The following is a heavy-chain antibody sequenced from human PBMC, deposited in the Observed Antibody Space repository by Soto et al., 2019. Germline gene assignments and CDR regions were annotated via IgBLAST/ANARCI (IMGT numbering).Heavy chain of an antibody. Sequence: SETLSLTCTVSGGSISSGDYYWNWIRQSPGKGLEWIGYIYYSGNIYYSGNTNYNPSLKSRLTISIDTSKNQFSLKLTSVTVADTAVYFCARDGRLMLRGFSFYNGMDVWGQGTTVTVSS. D-gene: IGHD3-10*01. CDR3: ARDGRLMLRGFSFYNGMDV. J-gene: IGHJ6*02. V-gene: IGHV4-61*08. CDR2: IYYSGNIYYSGNT. CDR1: GGSISSGDYY.